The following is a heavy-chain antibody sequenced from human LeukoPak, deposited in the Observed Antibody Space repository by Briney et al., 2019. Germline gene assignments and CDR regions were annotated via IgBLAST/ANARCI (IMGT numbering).Heavy chain of an antibody. V-gene: IGHV3-73*01. CDR1: GFTFSGSA. D-gene: IGHD2-8*01. J-gene: IGHJ1*01. CDR2: IRSKANSYAT. Sequence: PGGSLRLSCAASGFTFSGSAMHWVRQASGKGLEWVGRIRSKANSYATAYAASVKGRFTISRDDSKNTAYLQMNSLRVEDTAIYYCTKVNGGAAIDTKYFQHWGQGTLVTVSS. CDR3: TKVNGGAAIDTKYFQH.